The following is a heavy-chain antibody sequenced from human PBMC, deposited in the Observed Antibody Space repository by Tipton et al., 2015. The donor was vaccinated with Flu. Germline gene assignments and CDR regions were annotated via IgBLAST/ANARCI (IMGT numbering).Heavy chain of an antibody. CDR1: GYSISSGYY. D-gene: IGHD3-22*01. Sequence: TLSLTCAVSGYSISSGYYWGWIRQPPGKGLEWIGSIYHSGSTYYTPSLKSRVTISVDTSKNQFSLKLSSVTAADTAVYDCARTIVVVSYFDYWGQGTLVTVSS. CDR3: ARTIVVVSYFDY. J-gene: IGHJ4*02. CDR2: IYHSGST. V-gene: IGHV4-38-2*01.